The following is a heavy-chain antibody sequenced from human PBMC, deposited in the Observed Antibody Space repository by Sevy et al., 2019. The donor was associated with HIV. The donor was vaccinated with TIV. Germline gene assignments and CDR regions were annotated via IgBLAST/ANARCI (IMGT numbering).Heavy chain of an antibody. D-gene: IGHD2-2*01. CDR2: ISYDGSNK. V-gene: IGHV3-30*04. J-gene: IGHJ6*02. Sequence: GGSLRLSCAASGFTFSSYAMHWVRQAPGKGLEWVAVISYDGSNKYYADSVKGRFTISRDNSKNTLYLQMNSLRAEDTAVYYCARDLPGGVGQLLEGLGGMDVWGQGTTVTVPS. CDR3: ARDLPGGVGQLLEGLGGMDV. CDR1: GFTFSSYA.